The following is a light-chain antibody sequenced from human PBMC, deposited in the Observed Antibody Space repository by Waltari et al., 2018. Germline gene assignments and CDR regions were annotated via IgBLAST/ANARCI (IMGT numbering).Light chain of an antibody. Sequence: LQMTQSPAALSASVGDRVTIPCRASQRVSTWLAWYQRKPGKVPKLLVYKASRVQSGLPTRFSGSGAETEFTLTISSLYPDDFATYCCQHYNSYPWTFGQGTKVEIK. V-gene: IGKV1-5*03. CDR2: KAS. CDR3: QHYNSYPWT. CDR1: QRVSTW. J-gene: IGKJ1*01.